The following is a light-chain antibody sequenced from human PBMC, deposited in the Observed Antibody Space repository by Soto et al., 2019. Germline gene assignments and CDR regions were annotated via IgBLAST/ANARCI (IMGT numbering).Light chain of an antibody. CDR1: QSVSGN. CDR3: QQCNSWPRT. Sequence: EIVMTQSPATLSVSPGERATLSCRASQSVSGNLSWYQHKPGQAPRLLIYGASTRATGIPARFSGSGSGTEFTLTISSLQSEDFAVYYCQQCNSWPRTFGQGTKLEIK. CDR2: GAS. V-gene: IGKV3-15*01. J-gene: IGKJ2*01.